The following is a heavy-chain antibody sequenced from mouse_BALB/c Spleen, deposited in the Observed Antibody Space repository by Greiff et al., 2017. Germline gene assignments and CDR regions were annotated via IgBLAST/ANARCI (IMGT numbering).Heavy chain of an antibody. CDR3: ARATTVVARNAMDY. J-gene: IGHJ4*01. CDR2: IYPGDGDT. D-gene: IGHD1-1*01. Sequence: VQLQQSGPELVKPGASVKISCKASGYAFSSSWMNWVKQRPGQGLEWIGRIYPGDGDTNYNGKFKGKATLTADKSSSTAYMQLSSLTSVDSAVYFCARATTVVARNAMDYWGQGTSVTVSS. CDR1: GYAFSSSW. V-gene: IGHV1-82*01.